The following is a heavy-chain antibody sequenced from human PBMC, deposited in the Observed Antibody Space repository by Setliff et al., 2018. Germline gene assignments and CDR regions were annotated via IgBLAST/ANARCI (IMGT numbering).Heavy chain of an antibody. Sequence: SETLSLTCAVSGYSIGSGGYSWSWIRQPPGKGLEWIGYIFQSGTTYYSPSLESRVTIAVDTSQNEFSLKLTSVTAADTAVYYCRLWSHNYQNDYWGQGTLVTVSS. CDR3: RLWSHNYQNDY. D-gene: IGHD3-16*01. CDR1: GYSIGSGGYS. CDR2: IFQSGTT. V-gene: IGHV4-30-2*01. J-gene: IGHJ4*02.